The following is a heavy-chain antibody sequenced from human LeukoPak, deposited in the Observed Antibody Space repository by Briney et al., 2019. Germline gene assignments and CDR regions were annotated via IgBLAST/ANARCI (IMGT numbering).Heavy chain of an antibody. CDR2: IYYTGIA. V-gene: IGHV4-59*08. J-gene: IGHJ2*01. Sequence: SETLSLTCTVTGGSISDYHWNWIRQSPGKGMEWIANIYYTGIADYNPSLKSRVTTSVDTSKNAISLILSSVTAADTAVYYCARRYSAYFDLWGRGTLVTVSS. CDR1: GGSISDYH. CDR3: ARRYSAYFDL. D-gene: IGHD2-15*01.